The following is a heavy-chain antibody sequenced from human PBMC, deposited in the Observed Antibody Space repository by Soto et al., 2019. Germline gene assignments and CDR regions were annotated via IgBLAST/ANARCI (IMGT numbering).Heavy chain of an antibody. CDR3: ARDSGYSYGPLDY. CDR2: ISSSSSTI. Sequence: EVQLVESGGGLVQPGGSLRLSCAASGFTFSSYSMNWVRQAPGKGLEWVSYISSSSSTIYYADSVKSRFTISRDNAKNSLYLQMNRLRAEDTAVYYCARDSGYSYGPLDYWGQGTLVTVSS. J-gene: IGHJ4*02. CDR1: GFTFSSYS. V-gene: IGHV3-48*01. D-gene: IGHD5-18*01.